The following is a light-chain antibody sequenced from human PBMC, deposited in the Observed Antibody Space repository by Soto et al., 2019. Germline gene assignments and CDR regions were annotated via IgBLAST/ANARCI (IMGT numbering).Light chain of an antibody. Sequence: DIQMTQSPSSLSASVGDRVTITCRASQSVSRYVNWYQQKPGKAPKFLIYAATSLQSGVRSRFSGSGSGTDFTLTISSLQPEDFATYYCQQSSSTPRTFGQGTRVEIK. J-gene: IGKJ1*01. CDR2: AAT. V-gene: IGKV1-39*01. CDR1: QSVSRY. CDR3: QQSSSTPRT.